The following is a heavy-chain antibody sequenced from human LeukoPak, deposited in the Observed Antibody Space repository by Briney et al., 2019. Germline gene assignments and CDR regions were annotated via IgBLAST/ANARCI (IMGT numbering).Heavy chain of an antibody. D-gene: IGHD5-24*01. CDR2: INHSGST. V-gene: IGHV4-34*01. CDR1: SGSFSGYY. CDR3: ARRGDGYNYDDY. Sequence: SETLSLTXAVYSGSFSGYYWNWIRQPPGKGLEWIGEINHSGSTNYNPSLKSRVTISVDTSKNQFSLKLISVTAADTAVYYCARRGDGYNYDDYWGPGTLVTVSS. J-gene: IGHJ4*02.